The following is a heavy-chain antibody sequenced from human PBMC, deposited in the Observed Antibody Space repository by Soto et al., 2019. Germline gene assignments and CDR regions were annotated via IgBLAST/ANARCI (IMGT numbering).Heavy chain of an antibody. V-gene: IGHV1-3*01. CDR3: AIRSQPPGKTTVTTNAFDY. CDR1: GYTFTSYA. CDR2: INAGNGNT. Sequence: ASVKVSCKASGYTFTSYAMHWVRQAPGQRLEWMGWINAGNGNTKYSQKFQGRVTITRDTSASTAYMELSSLRSEDTAVYYCAIRSQPPGKTTVTTNAFDYWGQGTLVTVSS. D-gene: IGHD4-17*01. J-gene: IGHJ4*02.